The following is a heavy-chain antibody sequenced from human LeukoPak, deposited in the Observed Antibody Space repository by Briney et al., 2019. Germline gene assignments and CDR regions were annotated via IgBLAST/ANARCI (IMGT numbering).Heavy chain of an antibody. CDR2: IYHSGII. J-gene: IGHJ3*02. CDR1: GGSISNHY. CDR3: ARATKWNYAFDI. Sequence: PSETLSLTCSVSGGSISNHYWNWIRQPPGKGLEWIGHIYHSGIINYNPSLKSRVTISLDTSKNQFSLKLSSVTAADTAVYYCARATKWNYAFDIWGQGTMVTVSS. V-gene: IGHV4-59*11. D-gene: IGHD1-7*01.